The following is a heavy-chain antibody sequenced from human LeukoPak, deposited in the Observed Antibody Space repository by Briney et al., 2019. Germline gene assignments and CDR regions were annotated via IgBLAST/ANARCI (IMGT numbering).Heavy chain of an antibody. D-gene: IGHD3-22*01. V-gene: IGHV5-51*01. Sequence: GESLKISCKGSGYSFTICWIGWVRQMPGKGLEWVGIIYPGDSDTRYSPSFQGQVTISADKSISTAYLQWSSLKASDTAMYYCARLGRSSSGAYNWFDPWGQGTLVTVSS. J-gene: IGHJ5*02. CDR1: GYSFTICW. CDR2: IYPGDSDT. CDR3: ARLGRSSSGAYNWFDP.